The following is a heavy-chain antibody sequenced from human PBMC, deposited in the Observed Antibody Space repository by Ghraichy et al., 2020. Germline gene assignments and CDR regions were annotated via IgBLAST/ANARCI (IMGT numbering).Heavy chain of an antibody. V-gene: IGHV1-2*06. Sequence: ASVKVSCKASGYTFTGYYMHWVRQAPGQGLEWMGRINPNSGGTNYAQKFQGRVTMTRDTSISTAYMELSRLRSDDTAVYYCVRQTGTTYYFDYWGQGTLVTVSS. CDR2: INPNSGGT. CDR1: GYTFTGYY. J-gene: IGHJ4*02. CDR3: VRQTGTTYYFDY. D-gene: IGHD1-7*01.